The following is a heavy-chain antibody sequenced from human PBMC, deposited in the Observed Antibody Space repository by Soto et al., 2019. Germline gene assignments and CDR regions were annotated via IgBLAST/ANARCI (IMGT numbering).Heavy chain of an antibody. CDR1: GGTFSSYA. CDR2: IIPIFGTA. D-gene: IGHD6-13*01. J-gene: IGHJ5*02. CDR3: ARDGGSDEEYSSSWSSYNWFDP. Sequence: QVQLVQSGAEVKKPGSSVKVSCKASGGTFSSYAISWVRQAPGQGLEWMGGIIPIFGTANYAQKFQGRVTITADETTSTAYMERSSLRSEDTAVYYCARDGGSDEEYSSSWSSYNWFDPWGQGTLVTVSS. V-gene: IGHV1-69*01.